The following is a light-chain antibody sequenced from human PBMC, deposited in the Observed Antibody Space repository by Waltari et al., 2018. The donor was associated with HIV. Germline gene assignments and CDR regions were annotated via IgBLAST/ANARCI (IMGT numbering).Light chain of an antibody. V-gene: IGLV1-51*01. CDR1: SSDIGSYS. CDR3: ATWDNSLSIGV. CDR2: DPY. J-gene: IGLJ3*02. Sequence: QSVLTQPPSVSAAPGQKVTISCSGSSSDIGSYSVSWYQQFPGTAPRSLIFDPYKRPSGIPDRFSASKAGTSATLDITGLQTVDEADYYCATWDNSLSIGVFGGGTKLTVL.